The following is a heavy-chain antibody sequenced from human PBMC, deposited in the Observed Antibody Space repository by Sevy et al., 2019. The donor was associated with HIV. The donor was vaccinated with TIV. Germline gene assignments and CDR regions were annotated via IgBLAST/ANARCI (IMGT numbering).Heavy chain of an antibody. V-gene: IGHV3-48*01. Sequence: GGSLRLSCAASGFTFSSYSMNWVRQAPGKGLEWISCISGSNNTISYADSVKGRFTISRDNAKNSLYLQMNNLRAEDTAVYYCAREAYCSGGTCYLGWFDPWGQGTLVTVSS. CDR2: ISGSNNTI. D-gene: IGHD2-15*01. CDR1: GFTFSSYS. CDR3: AREAYCSGGTCYLGWFDP. J-gene: IGHJ5*02.